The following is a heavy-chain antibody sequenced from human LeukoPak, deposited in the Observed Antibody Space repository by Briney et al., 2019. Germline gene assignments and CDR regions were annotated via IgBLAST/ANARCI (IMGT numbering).Heavy chain of an antibody. CDR2: INHSGST. Sequence: SETLSLTCTVSGGSISSYYWGWIRQPPGKGLEWIGEINHSGSTNYNPSLKSRVTISVDTSKNQFSLKLSSVTAADTAVYYCARGIAVAGPFDYWGQGTLVTVSS. D-gene: IGHD6-19*01. V-gene: IGHV4-34*01. CDR3: ARGIAVAGPFDY. CDR1: GGSISSYY. J-gene: IGHJ4*02.